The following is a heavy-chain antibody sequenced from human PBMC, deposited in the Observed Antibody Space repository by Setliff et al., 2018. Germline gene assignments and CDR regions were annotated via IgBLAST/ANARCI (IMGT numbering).Heavy chain of an antibody. V-gene: IGHV1-8*02. J-gene: IGHJ6*02. CDR2: MNPNSGNT. CDR1: GYTFTSYD. CDR3: ARRVGSSWLSSYYYYGMDV. D-gene: IGHD6-13*01. Sequence: ASVKVSCKASGYTFTSYDINWVRQATGQGLEWMGWMNPNSGNTGYAQKFQGRVTMTRNTSISTAYMELSSLRSEDTAVYYCARRVGSSWLSSYYYYGMDVWGQGTTVTVSS.